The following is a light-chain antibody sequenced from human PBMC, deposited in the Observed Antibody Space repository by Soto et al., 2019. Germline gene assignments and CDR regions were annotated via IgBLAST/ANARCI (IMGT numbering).Light chain of an antibody. CDR3: QQSYSSPVT. J-gene: IGKJ5*01. Sequence: DIQMTQSPFSLSASVGDRVASTCRASQNITTYVNWYQQKPGKAPNLLIYGASNLQSWVPSRFSGSGSGTEFTLTISRLRPEDFATYYCQQSYSSPVTFGQGTRLDIK. V-gene: IGKV1-39*01. CDR2: GAS. CDR1: QNITTY.